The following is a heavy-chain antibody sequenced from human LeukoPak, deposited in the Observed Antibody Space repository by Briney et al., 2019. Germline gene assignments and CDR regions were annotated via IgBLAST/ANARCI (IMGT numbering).Heavy chain of an antibody. CDR3: AREREGYYYDY. CDR2: IYSGGST. V-gene: IGHV3-66*01. Sequence: PGGSLRLSCAASGFTVSSNYMSWVRQAPGKGPEWVSVIYSGGSTYYADSVKGRFTISRDNSKNTLYLQMNSLRAEDTAVYYCAREREGYYYDYWGQGTLVTVSS. J-gene: IGHJ4*02. D-gene: IGHD6-13*01. CDR1: GFTVSSNY.